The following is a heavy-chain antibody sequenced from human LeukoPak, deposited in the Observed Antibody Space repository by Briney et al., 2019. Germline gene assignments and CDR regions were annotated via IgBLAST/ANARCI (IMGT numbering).Heavy chain of an antibody. CDR1: GYTFTSYG. J-gene: IGHJ5*02. CDR3: ASTTYCGGDCSPIQNWFDP. CDR2: ISAYTGNT. Sequence: APVKVSCKASGYTFTSYGISWVRQAPGQGLECMGYISAYTGNTNYAQKLQGRVTMTTDTSTSTAYMELRSLRSDDTAVYYCASTTYCGGDCSPIQNWFDPWGQGTLVTVSS. V-gene: IGHV1-18*01. D-gene: IGHD2-21*02.